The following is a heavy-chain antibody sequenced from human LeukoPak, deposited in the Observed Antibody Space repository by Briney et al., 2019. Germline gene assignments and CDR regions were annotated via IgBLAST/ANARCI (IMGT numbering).Heavy chain of an antibody. CDR3: ARVIKVYSSSRYYFDY. CDR1: GYSISSGYY. Sequence: SETLSLTCTVSGYSISSGYYWGWIRQPPGKGLEWIGSIYHSGSTYYNPSLKSRVTISVDTSKNQFSLKLSSVTAADTAVYYCARVIKVYSSSRYYFDYWGQGTLVAVSS. CDR2: IYHSGST. D-gene: IGHD6-13*01. V-gene: IGHV4-38-2*02. J-gene: IGHJ4*02.